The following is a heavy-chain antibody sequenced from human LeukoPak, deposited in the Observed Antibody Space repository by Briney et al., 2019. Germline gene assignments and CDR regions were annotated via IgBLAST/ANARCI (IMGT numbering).Heavy chain of an antibody. V-gene: IGHV3-23*01. J-gene: IGHJ5*02. D-gene: IGHD2-2*01. CDR1: GLTFINFG. Sequence: PGGSLRLSCAASGLTFINFGMTWVRQAPGKGLEWVSAISGSAVITFYADSVKGRFTISRDNSKNTLYLQMNSLRAEDTAVYYCAKDVPWEGVAAAWGQGTLVTVSS. CDR3: AKDVPWEGVAAA. CDR2: ISGSAVIT.